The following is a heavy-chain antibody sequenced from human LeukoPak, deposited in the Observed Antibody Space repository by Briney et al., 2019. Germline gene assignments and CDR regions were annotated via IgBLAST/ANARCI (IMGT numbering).Heavy chain of an antibody. D-gene: IGHD3-10*01. J-gene: IGHJ3*02. CDR2: IYYSGST. CDR1: GGSISSGGYY. CDR3: ARPYGSGSYYNRNAFDI. Sequence: PSETLSLTCTVSGGSISSGGYYWSWIRQHPGKGLEWIGYIYYSGSTYYNPSLKSRVTISVDTSKNQFSLKLSSVTAADTAVYYCARPYGSGSYYNRNAFDIWGQGTMVTVSS. V-gene: IGHV4-31*03.